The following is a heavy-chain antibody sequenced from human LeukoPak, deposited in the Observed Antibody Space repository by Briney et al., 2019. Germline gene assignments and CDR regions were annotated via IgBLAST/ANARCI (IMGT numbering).Heavy chain of an antibody. Sequence: GGSLRLSCAASGFTFSSYGMHWVRQAPGKGLEWVAVISYDGSNKYYADSVKGRFTISRDNSKNTLYLQMNSLRAEDTAVYYCAKSSYYYDSSGYYSWGQGTLVTVSS. V-gene: IGHV3-30*18. CDR1: GFTFSSYG. CDR3: AKSSYYYDSSGYYS. D-gene: IGHD3-22*01. J-gene: IGHJ4*02. CDR2: ISYDGSNK.